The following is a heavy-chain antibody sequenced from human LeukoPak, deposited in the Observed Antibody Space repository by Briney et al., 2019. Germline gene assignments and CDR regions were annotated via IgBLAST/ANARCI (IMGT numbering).Heavy chain of an antibody. Sequence: GGSLRLSCAASGFTFSSYSMNWVRQAPGQGLEWVSYISSSGSTIYYADSVKGRFTISRDNAKNSLYLQMNSLRAEDTAVYYCASFYCSSTSCYCLDYWGQGTLVTVSS. J-gene: IGHJ4*02. V-gene: IGHV3-48*04. CDR1: GFTFSSYS. CDR3: ASFYCSSTSCYCLDY. D-gene: IGHD2-2*01. CDR2: ISSSGSTI.